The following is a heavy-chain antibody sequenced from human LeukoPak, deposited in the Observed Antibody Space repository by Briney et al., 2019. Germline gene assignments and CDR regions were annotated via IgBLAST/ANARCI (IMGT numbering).Heavy chain of an antibody. CDR1: GGTFSSYA. CDR2: IIPILGIA. D-gene: IGHD3-9*01. CDR3: ATRTYFDRLHGFDY. J-gene: IGHJ4*02. Sequence: SVKVSCKASGGTFSSYAISWVRQAPGQGLEWMGRIIPILGIANYAQKFQGRVTMTEDTSTDTAYMELSSLRSEDTAVYYCATRTYFDRLHGFDYWGQGTLVTVSS. V-gene: IGHV1-69*04.